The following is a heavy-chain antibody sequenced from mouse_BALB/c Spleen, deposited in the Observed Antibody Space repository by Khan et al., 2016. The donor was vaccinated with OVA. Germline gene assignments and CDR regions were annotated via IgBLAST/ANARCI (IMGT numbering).Heavy chain of an antibody. J-gene: IGHJ1*01. V-gene: IGHV3-2*02. CDR1: GYSITSDYA. CDR2: ISYSGST. Sequence: VQLKESGPGLVKPSQSLSLTCTVTGYSITSDYAWNWIRQFPGNKLEWMGYISYSGSTSYNPSLKSRISITRDTSKNQFFLQLNSVTTEDTATYYCAPLTAWYFDVWGAGTTVTVSS. CDR3: APLTAWYFDV. D-gene: IGHD4-1*01.